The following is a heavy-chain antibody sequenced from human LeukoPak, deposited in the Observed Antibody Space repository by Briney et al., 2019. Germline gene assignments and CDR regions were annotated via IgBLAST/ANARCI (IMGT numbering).Heavy chain of an antibody. J-gene: IGHJ6*03. CDR2: INPNSGGT. CDR1: GYTFTSYG. Sequence: ASVKVSCKASGYTFTSYGISWVRQAPGQGLEWMGWINPNSGGTNYAQKFQGRVTMTRDTSISTAYMELSRLRSDDTAVYYCARIVEVVAASGDYYYYYMDVWGKGTTVTVSS. D-gene: IGHD2-15*01. CDR3: ARIVEVVAASGDYYYYYMDV. V-gene: IGHV1-2*02.